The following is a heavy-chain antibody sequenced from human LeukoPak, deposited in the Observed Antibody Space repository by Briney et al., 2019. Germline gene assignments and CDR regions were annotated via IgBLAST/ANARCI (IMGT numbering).Heavy chain of an antibody. D-gene: IGHD5-12*01. V-gene: IGHV4-39*07. CDR3: ARGVRVATHTGAVDY. CDR1: GGSISSSSYY. CDR2: INHSGST. J-gene: IGHJ4*02. Sequence: SETLSLTCTVSGGSISSSSYYWGWIRQPPGKGLEWIGEINHSGSTNYNPSLKSRVTISVDTSKNQFSLKLSSVTAADTAVYYCARGVRVATHTGAVDYWGQGTLVTVSS.